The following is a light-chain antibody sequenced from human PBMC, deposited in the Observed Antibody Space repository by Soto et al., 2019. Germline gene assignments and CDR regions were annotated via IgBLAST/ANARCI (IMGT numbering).Light chain of an antibody. CDR2: EVS. CDR3: CSYAGSSTFGPYV. Sequence: QSALTQPASVSGSPGQSIAISCTGTSNDVGSYNLVSWYQQHPGKVPKLMIYEVSKRPSGVSNRFSGSKSGNTASLTISGLQAEDEADYYCCSYAGSSTFGPYVFGTGTKLTVL. V-gene: IGLV2-23*02. CDR1: SNDVGSYNL. J-gene: IGLJ1*01.